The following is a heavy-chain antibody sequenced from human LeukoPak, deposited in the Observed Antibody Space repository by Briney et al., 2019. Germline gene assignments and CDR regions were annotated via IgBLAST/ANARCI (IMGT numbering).Heavy chain of an antibody. V-gene: IGHV3-48*02. CDR2: ISSGSSTK. J-gene: IGHJ4*02. CDR3: AREPPGNYDSSGDYYAYFDS. D-gene: IGHD3-22*01. CDR1: GFIFSDYN. Sequence: PGGSLRLSCAASGFIFSDYNMNWVRQAPGKGLEWVSYISSGSSTKYYADSARGRFTISRDNAKNSLYLQMNSLTDEDTAVYYCAREPPGNYDSSGDYYAYFDSWGQGTLVTVSS.